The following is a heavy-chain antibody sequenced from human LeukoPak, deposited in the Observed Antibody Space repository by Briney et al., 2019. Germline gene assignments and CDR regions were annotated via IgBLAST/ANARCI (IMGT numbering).Heavy chain of an antibody. V-gene: IGHV3-20*04. D-gene: IGHD2-15*01. CDR2: ISWNGRST. J-gene: IGHJ6*03. Sequence: TGGSLRLSCAASGFTFDDYGMTWVRQVPGKGLEWVSGISWNGRSTGYADSMKGRFIISRDNAKTSLYLQMNSLRAEDTALYFCARYTRGLGYMDVWGKGTTVTVSS. CDR3: ARYTRGLGYMDV. CDR1: GFTFDDYG.